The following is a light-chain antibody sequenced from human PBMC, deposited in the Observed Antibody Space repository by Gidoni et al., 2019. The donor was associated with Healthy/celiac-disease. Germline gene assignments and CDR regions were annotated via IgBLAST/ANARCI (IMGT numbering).Light chain of an antibody. J-gene: IGLJ2*01. CDR2: DNN. CDR1: SSNLGNNY. CDR3: GTWDSSLSAL. V-gene: IGLV1-51*01. Sequence: QSLLTHPPSVSAAPGQKVTISCSGSSSNLGNNYVSWYQQLPGTAPKLLIYDNNKRPSGIPDRFSGSKSGTSATLGITGLQTGDEADYYCGTWDSSLSALFGGGTKLTVL.